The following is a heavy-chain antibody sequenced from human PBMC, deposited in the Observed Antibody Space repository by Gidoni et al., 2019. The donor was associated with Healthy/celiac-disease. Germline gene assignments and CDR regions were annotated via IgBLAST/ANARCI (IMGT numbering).Heavy chain of an antibody. D-gene: IGHD3-3*01. CDR2: IYYSGST. CDR1: GGSLRNSSYY. CDR3: AREINYDFWSGYPFDY. V-gene: IGHV4-39*07. Sequence: QLQLQESGPGLVKPSETLSLTCTVSGGSLRNSSYYWGWLRQPPGTGLEWIGRIYYSGSTYYHPSLKSRVTISVDTSKNQFSLKLSSVTAADTAVYYCAREINYDFWSGYPFDYWGQGTLVTVSS. J-gene: IGHJ4*02.